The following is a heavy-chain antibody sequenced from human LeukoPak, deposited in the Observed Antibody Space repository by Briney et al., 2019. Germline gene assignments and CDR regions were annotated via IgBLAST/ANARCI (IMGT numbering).Heavy chain of an antibody. J-gene: IGHJ4*02. V-gene: IGHV4-59*01. Sequence: PSRTLSLTCTVSGGSINNYWWSWIRQPPGKGLEWIGYIYYTGSTNYNPSLKSRVTMSVDTSKIQFSLKLSYVTTADTAVYFCARLYCPNGVCSGFDHWGQGTLVIVSS. CDR2: IYYTGST. D-gene: IGHD2-8*01. CDR1: GGSINNYW. CDR3: ARLYCPNGVCSGFDH.